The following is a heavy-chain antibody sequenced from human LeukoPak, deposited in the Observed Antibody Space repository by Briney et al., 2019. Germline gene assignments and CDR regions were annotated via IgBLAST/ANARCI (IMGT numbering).Heavy chain of an antibody. CDR3: ARDVASSRFSDY. J-gene: IGHJ4*02. CDR1: GYTFTGYF. CDR2: INPDSGGT. D-gene: IGHD2-15*01. V-gene: IGHV1-2*02. Sequence: GASVKVSCKASGYTFTGYFIHWVRQAPGQGLGWMGWINPDSGGTDYAQKFQGRVTMTRDTSISAAYMELSSLRSDDTAVYYCARDVASSRFSDYWGQGTLVTVSS.